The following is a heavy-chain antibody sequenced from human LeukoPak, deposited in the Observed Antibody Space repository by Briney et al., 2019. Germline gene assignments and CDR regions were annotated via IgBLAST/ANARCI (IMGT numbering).Heavy chain of an antibody. J-gene: IGHJ5*02. CDR2: IYYSGST. CDR3: ARGYYYDSSGYYPRHLNWFDP. CDR1: GGSISSSSYY. Sequence: PSETLSLTCTVSGGSISSSSYYWGWIRQPPGKGLEWIGSIYYSGSTYYNPSLKSRVTISVDTSKNQFSLKLSSVTAADTAVYYCARGYYYDSSGYYPRHLNWFDPWGQGTLVTVSS. V-gene: IGHV4-39*07. D-gene: IGHD3-22*01.